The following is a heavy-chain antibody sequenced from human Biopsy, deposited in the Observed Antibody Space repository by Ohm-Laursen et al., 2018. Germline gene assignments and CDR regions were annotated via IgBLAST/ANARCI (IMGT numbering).Heavy chain of an antibody. D-gene: IGHD4-23*01. CDR1: GGSFTGHY. V-gene: IGHV4-59*11. J-gene: IGHJ1*01. CDR2: ISHTGYT. CDR3: ARGSNEYGGLYFPH. Sequence: LDTLSLTCSVSGGSFTGHYWTWIRQPPGKGLEWIGHISHTGYTSYKSSLKSRVTISLDTSRKHFSLRLTSLAAADTAVYYCARGSNEYGGLYFPHWGQGTLVTVSS.